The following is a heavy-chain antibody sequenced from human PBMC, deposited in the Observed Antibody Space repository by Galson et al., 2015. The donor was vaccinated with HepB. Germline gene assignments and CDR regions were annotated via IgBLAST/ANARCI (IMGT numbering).Heavy chain of an antibody. CDR2: ISAYNGNT. CDR3: AREGYFYDSSGYLAFDI. J-gene: IGHJ3*02. V-gene: IGHV1-18*01. CDR1: GYTFTNYD. Sequence: SVKVSCKASGYTFTNYDVSWVRQAPGQGLEWVAWISAYNGNTNYAQKFQGRVTMTTDTSTSTAYMELRSLSSDDTAVYYCAREGYFYDSSGYLAFDIWGQGTMVTVSS. D-gene: IGHD3-22*01.